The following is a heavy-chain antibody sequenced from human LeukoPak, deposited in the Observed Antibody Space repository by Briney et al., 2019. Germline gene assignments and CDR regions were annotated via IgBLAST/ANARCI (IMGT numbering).Heavy chain of an antibody. D-gene: IGHD1-26*01. V-gene: IGHV3-21*01. CDR1: GFTFSSYS. J-gene: IGHJ4*02. CDR2: ISSSSSYI. Sequence: GSLRLSCAASGFTFSSYSINWVRQAPGKGLEWVSSISSSSSYIYYADSVKGRFTISRDNAKNSLYLQMNSLRAEDTAVYYCARDLVVGATSLDFDYLGQGTLVTVSS. CDR3: ARDLVVGATSLDFDY.